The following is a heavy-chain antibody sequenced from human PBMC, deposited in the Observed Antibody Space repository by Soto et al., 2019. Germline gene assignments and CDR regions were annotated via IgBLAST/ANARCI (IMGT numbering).Heavy chain of an antibody. V-gene: IGHV2-5*01. J-gene: IGHJ4*02. CDR1: GFSLSTNGVG. Sequence: QITLKESGPTLVKPTQTLTLTCTVSGFSLSTNGVGVGWIRQPPGKALEWLAIVYWNDDKRYSSSLESRLTIARDASKNQVVLTMTNIDPVDAATAYCAHRHFNTVAHLDYWGQGTLVTVCS. CDR2: VYWNDDK. D-gene: IGHD4-4*01. CDR3: AHRHFNTVAHLDY.